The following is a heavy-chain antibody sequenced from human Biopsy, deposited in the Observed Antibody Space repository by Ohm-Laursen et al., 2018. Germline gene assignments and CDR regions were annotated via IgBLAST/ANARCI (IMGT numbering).Heavy chain of an antibody. J-gene: IGHJ4*02. CDR2: INPDSGVT. CDR1: GYTISGYY. Sequence: ASVKVSCNASGYTISGYYMHWVRQAPGQGLEWMGWINPDSGVTNYAQKFQGRVTMTRDTSISTAYMELSRLGSDDTAVYYCARDKYRSWNYFDNWGQGSLVTVSS. V-gene: IGHV1-2*02. CDR3: ARDKYRSWNYFDN. D-gene: IGHD6-19*01.